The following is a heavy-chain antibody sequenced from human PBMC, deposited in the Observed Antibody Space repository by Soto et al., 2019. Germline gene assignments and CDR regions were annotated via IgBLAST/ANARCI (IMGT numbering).Heavy chain of an antibody. V-gene: IGHV3-48*02. J-gene: IGHJ5*02. CDR3: ARSLGDPVGGWFDP. CDR1: GFTFGSYS. CDR2: ISSSSSTI. D-gene: IGHD2-21*02. Sequence: GGSLRLSCAASGFTFGSYSMNWVRQAPGKGLEWVSYISSSSSTIYYADSVKGRFTISRDNAKNSLYLQMNSLRDEDTAVYYCARSLGDPVGGWFDPWRQRTLVTVSS.